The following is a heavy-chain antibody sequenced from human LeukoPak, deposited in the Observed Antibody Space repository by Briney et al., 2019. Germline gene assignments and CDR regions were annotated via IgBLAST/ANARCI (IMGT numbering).Heavy chain of an antibody. CDR1: GFTFSDYY. CDR3: ARDRNYYYYMDV. Sequence: PGGSLRHSCAASGFTFSDYYMSWIRQAPGKGLEWVSYISSSGSTIYYADSVKGRFTISRDNAKNSLYLQMNSLRAEDTAVYYCARDRNYYYYMDVWGKGTTVTVSS. V-gene: IGHV3-11*01. J-gene: IGHJ6*03. CDR2: ISSSGSTI.